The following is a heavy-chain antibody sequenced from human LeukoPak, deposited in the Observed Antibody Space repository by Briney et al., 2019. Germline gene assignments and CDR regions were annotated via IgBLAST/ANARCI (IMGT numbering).Heavy chain of an antibody. CDR2: IYYSGST. V-gene: IGHV4-59*08. CDR1: GGSISSYY. D-gene: IGHD4-17*01. J-gene: IGHJ5*02. Sequence: SETLSLTCTVSGGSISSYYWSWIRQPPGKGLEWIGYIYYSGSTNYNPSLKSRVTISVDTSKNQFSLKLSSVTAADTAVYYCARRTVTTKGPRNSESWFDPWGQGTLVTVSS. CDR3: ARRTVTTKGPRNSESWFDP.